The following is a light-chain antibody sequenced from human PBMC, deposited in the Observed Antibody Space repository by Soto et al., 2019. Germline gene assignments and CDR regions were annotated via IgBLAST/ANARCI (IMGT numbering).Light chain of an antibody. Sequence: DIQMTQSPSSLPASVGDRISITCRASQSISSYLSWYQQKPGKAPKLLIYAASNLQSGVPSRFTGSGSETGFTLTISSLQPEDFATYFCQQSYSTPRTFGQGTKVEVK. V-gene: IGKV1-39*01. CDR2: AAS. CDR3: QQSYSTPRT. CDR1: QSISSY. J-gene: IGKJ1*01.